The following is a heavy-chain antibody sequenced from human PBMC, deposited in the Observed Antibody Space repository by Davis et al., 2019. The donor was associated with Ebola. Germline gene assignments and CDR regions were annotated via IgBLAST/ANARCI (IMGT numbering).Heavy chain of an antibody. J-gene: IGHJ4*02. Sequence: SVKGRFTISRDNSRNTVYLQMNSLRAEDTAVYYCARDIRVSVWGSYPLDYWGQGTLVTVSS. CDR3: ARDIRVSVWGSYPLDY. D-gene: IGHD3-16*02. V-gene: IGHV3-30*07.